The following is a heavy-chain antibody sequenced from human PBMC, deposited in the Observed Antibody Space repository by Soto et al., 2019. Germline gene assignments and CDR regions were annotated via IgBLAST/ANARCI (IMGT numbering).Heavy chain of an antibody. CDR2: IYYSGST. V-gene: IGHV4-31*03. CDR3: ARWWSGSRQGFDP. D-gene: IGHD3-3*01. Sequence: QVQLQESGPGPVKPSQTLSLTCTVSGGSISSGDYYWSWIRQHPGKGLEWIGYIYYSGSTYYNPSLKSRVTISVDTSKNQSPLKLSSVTAADTAVYYCARWWSGSRQGFDPWGQETLVSVSS. J-gene: IGHJ5*02. CDR1: GGSISSGDYY.